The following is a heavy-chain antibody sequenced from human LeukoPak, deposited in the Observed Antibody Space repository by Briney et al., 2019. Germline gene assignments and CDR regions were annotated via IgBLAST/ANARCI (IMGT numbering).Heavy chain of an antibody. J-gene: IGHJ1*01. CDR2: IYYSGST. V-gene: IGHV4-39*01. CDR1: GGSISSSSYY. Sequence: SETLSLTCTVSGGSISSSSYYWGWIRQPPGKGLEWIGSIYYSGSTYYNPSLKSRVTISVDTSKNQFSLKLSSVTAADTAVYYCATSTADSSGYYYDGYFQHWGQGTLVTVSS. D-gene: IGHD3-22*01. CDR3: ATSTADSSGYYYDGYFQH.